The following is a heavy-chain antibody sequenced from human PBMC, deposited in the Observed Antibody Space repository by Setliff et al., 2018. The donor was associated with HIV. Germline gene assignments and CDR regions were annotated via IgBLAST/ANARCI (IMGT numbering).Heavy chain of an antibody. D-gene: IGHD5-18*01. CDR1: GYTFTSHT. V-gene: IGHV1-3*04. Sequence: ASVKVSCKASGYTFTSHTIHWVRQAPGQGLEWMGWINTGNGNTEYSQKFQGRVTITRDTSASTAYMELSSLRSEDTAVYYCARGPWIQLWSSELDAFDIWGQGTMVTVSS. J-gene: IGHJ3*02. CDR3: ARGPWIQLWSSELDAFDI. CDR2: INTGNGNT.